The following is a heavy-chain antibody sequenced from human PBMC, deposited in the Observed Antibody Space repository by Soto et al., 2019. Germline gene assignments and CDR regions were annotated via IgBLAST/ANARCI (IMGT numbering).Heavy chain of an antibody. CDR2: IIPIFGTA. J-gene: IGHJ4*02. CDR3: AREGGGEQQLGPGYFDY. D-gene: IGHD6-13*01. CDR1: GGTFSSYA. V-gene: IGHV1-69*01. Sequence: QVQLVQSGAEVKKPGSSVKVSCKASGGTFSSYAISWVRQAPGQGLEWMGGIIPIFGTANYAQKFQGRVTITADESTSTAYMELSSLRSEDTAVYYCAREGGGEQQLGPGYFDYWGQGTLVTVSS.